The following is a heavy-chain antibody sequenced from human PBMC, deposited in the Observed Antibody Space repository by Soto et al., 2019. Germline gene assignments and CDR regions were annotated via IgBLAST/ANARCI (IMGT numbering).Heavy chain of an antibody. J-gene: IGHJ6*02. V-gene: IGHV1-18*04. CDR2: ISAYNGNT. CDR3: ARAREADVLRYFDWSNYYYGMDV. Sequence: GASVKVSCKASGYTFTSYGISWARQAPGQGLEWMGWISAYNGNTNYAQKLQGRVTMTTDTSTSTAYMELRSLRSDDTAVYYCARAREADVLRYFDWSNYYYGMDVWGQGTTVTVSS. CDR1: GYTFTSYG. D-gene: IGHD3-9*01.